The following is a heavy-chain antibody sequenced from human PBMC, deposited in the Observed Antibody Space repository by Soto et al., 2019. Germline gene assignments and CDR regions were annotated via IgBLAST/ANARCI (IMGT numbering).Heavy chain of an antibody. CDR1: GCSFPSHG. J-gene: IGHJ4*02. CDR3: ARQIYDSDSGPNFQYYFDA. V-gene: IGHV5-10-1*01. CDR2: IAPSDSQA. D-gene: IGHD5-12*01. Sequence: SISLSGQGAGCSFPSHGITWTRPKPGKALEWMGRIAPSDSQAYYSTSFRGHVTISVTKSITTVFLQWSSLRASDTAMYYCARQIYDSDSGPNFQYYFDAWGQGTPVTVSS.